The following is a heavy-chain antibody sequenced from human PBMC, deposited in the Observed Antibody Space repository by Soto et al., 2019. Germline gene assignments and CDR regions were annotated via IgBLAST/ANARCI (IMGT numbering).Heavy chain of an antibody. D-gene: IGHD1-1*01. V-gene: IGHV3-23*01. Sequence: GGSLTLSCAASGFTFSSYAISWVRQAPGKGLEWVSAISGSGGSTYYADSVKGRFTISRDNSKNTLYLQMNSLRAEDTAVYFCAKGYGGNSVFYLLGLGTLVTVSS. CDR3: AKGYGGNSVFYL. CDR2: ISGSGGST. J-gene: IGHJ5*02. CDR1: GFTFSSYA.